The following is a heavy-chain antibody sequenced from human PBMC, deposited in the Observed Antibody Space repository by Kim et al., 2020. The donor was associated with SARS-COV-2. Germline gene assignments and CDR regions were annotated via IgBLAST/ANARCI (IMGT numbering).Heavy chain of an antibody. CDR2: INPSGGST. CDR1: GYTFTSYY. J-gene: IGHJ4*02. D-gene: IGHD3-22*01. V-gene: IGHV1-46*01. Sequence: ASVKVSCKASGYTFTSYYMHWVRQAPGQGLEWMGIINPSGGSTSYAQKFQGRVTMTRDTSTSTVYMELSSLRSEDTAVYYCARGPPPMYYYDSSGYLDVDYWGQGTLVTVSS. CDR3: ARGPPPMYYYDSSGYLDVDY.